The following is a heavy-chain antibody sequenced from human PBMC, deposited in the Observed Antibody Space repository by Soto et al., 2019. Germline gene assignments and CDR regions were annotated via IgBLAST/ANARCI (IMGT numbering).Heavy chain of an antibody. CDR2: LGVSDDI. Sequence: EVQLVQSGGGLVKPGGSLRLSCAASGLTLSMWTLKWVRQTPGKGLEWVSSLGVSDDIFYAASVKCRFTMSRDRSKNVVYLQMDRLRAEDTGVYYCARLTGIPEIAPTDEDYWGQGTPVTVSA. J-gene: IGHJ4*02. V-gene: IGHV3-21*06. CDR3: ARLTGIPEIAPTDEDY. D-gene: IGHD2-21*01. CDR1: GLTLSMWT.